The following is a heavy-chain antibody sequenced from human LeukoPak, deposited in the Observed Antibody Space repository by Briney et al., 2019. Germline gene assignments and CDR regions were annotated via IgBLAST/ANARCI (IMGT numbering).Heavy chain of an antibody. CDR2: IYPSGPT. Sequence: PSETLSLTCTVSGDSISSGGDYWNWIRQRPGTGLEWIGYIYPSGPTYHNPSLKSRVSMSVDPSKNQFSLNLGSVTAADTAVYYCARGLNAQDDLDAFDIWGQGTVVTVSS. CDR1: GDSISSGGDY. D-gene: IGHD1-1*01. J-gene: IGHJ3*02. CDR3: ARGLNAQDDLDAFDI. V-gene: IGHV4-31*03.